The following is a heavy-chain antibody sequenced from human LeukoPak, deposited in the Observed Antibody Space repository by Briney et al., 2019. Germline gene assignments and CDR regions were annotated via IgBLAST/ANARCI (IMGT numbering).Heavy chain of an antibody. CDR3: TRERRGSYYAFES. V-gene: IGHV3-11*05. CDR1: GFSVSDYF. Sequence: GGSLRLSCAASGFSVSDYFTSWSRQSPGKGPEWISYVMSGRGSTNYADSVKGRFTISRDNAKNSVALQLDGLRADDTAVYFCTRERRGSYYAFESWGQGTLVTVSS. D-gene: IGHD3-16*01. CDR2: VMSGRGST. J-gene: IGHJ4*02.